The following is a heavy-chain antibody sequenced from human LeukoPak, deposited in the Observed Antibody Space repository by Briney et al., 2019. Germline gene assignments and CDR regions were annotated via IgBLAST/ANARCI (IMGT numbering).Heavy chain of an antibody. Sequence: SETLSLTCTVSGGSISSSSYYWGWIRQPPGKGLVWIGSIYYSGSTYYNPSLKSRVTISVDTSKNQFSLKLSSVTAADTAVYYCARVRDWGSEVWFDPWGQGTLVTVSS. D-gene: IGHD7-27*01. J-gene: IGHJ5*02. V-gene: IGHV4-39*01. CDR3: ARVRDWGSEVWFDP. CDR2: IYYSGST. CDR1: GGSISSSSYY.